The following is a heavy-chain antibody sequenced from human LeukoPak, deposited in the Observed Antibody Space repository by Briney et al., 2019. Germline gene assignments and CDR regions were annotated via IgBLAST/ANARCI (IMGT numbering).Heavy chain of an antibody. V-gene: IGHV4-59*02. J-gene: IGHJ4*02. D-gene: IGHD6-6*01. Sequence: SETLSLTCTVSGDSASGYYWSWIRQPPGKGLEWIGYVYYSGSTNYNPSLKSRVTISVDTSKNQFSLKLSSVTAADTAVYYCARGRARRYTYWGQGTLVTVSS. CDR3: ARGRARRYTY. CDR1: GDSASGYY. CDR2: VYYSGST.